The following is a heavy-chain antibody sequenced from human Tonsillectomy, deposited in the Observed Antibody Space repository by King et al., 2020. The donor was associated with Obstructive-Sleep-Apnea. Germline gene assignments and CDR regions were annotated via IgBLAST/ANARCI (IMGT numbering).Heavy chain of an antibody. D-gene: IGHD3-22*01. J-gene: IGHJ4*02. Sequence: VQLVESGGGLVQPGGSLRLSCAASGFTFSSYAMSWVRQAPGKGLEWVSAISGSGGSTYYADSVKGRFTISRDNSKNTLYMQINSLRAEDPAVYYCAKDAEWYYYDSSGSGWDYWGQGTLVSVSS. CDR1: GFTFSSYA. CDR2: ISGSGGST. V-gene: IGHV3-23*04. CDR3: AKDAEWYYYDSSGSGWDY.